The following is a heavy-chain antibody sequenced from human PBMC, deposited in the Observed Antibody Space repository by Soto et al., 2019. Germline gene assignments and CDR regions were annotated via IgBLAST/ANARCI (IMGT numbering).Heavy chain of an antibody. CDR2: ISSSSSYT. Sequence: LRLSCAASGFTFSDYYMNWIRQAPGKGLEWVSYISSSSSYTNYADSVKGRFTISRDNAKNSLYLQMNSLRAEDTAVYYCARGTAYSSGWFDYWGQGTLVTVSS. CDR1: GFTFSDYY. V-gene: IGHV3-11*06. J-gene: IGHJ4*02. D-gene: IGHD6-19*01. CDR3: ARGTAYSSGWFDY.